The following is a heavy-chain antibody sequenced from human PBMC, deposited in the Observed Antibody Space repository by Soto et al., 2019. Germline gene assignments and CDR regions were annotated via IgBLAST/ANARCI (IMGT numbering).Heavy chain of an antibody. CDR1: GGSISSSNW. D-gene: IGHD3-10*01. CDR2: IYHSGST. Sequence: PSETLSLTCAVSGGSISSSNWWSWVRQPPGKGLAWIGEIYHSGSTNYNPSLKSRVTISVDKSKNQFSLKLSSVTAADTAVYYCARGGSYYGSGSYYNWFDPWGQGTLVTVSS. J-gene: IGHJ5*02. CDR3: ARGGSYYGSGSYYNWFDP. V-gene: IGHV4-4*02.